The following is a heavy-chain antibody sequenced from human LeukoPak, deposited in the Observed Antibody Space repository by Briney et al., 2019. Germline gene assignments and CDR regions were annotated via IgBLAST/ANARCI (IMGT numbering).Heavy chain of an antibody. CDR1: GYTFTSYD. Sequence: ASVKVSCKASGYTFTSYDINWVRQATGQGLECMGWMNPNSGNTGYAQKFQGRVTMTRNTSISTAYMELSSLRSEDTAVYYCARGRRARSSSSQNWFDPWGQGTLVTVSS. V-gene: IGHV1-8*01. D-gene: IGHD6-13*01. J-gene: IGHJ5*02. CDR3: ARGRRARSSSSQNWFDP. CDR2: MNPNSGNT.